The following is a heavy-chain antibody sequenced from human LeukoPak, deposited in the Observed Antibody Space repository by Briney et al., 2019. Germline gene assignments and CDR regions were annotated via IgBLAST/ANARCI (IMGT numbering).Heavy chain of an antibody. V-gene: IGHV1-18*01. CDR1: GSTFTTYG. J-gene: IGHJ4*02. Sequence: ASVKVSCKASGSTFTTYGITWVRQAPGQGLEWMGWISPYKGNINYAQKVQGRVTLTTDTSTNTVYMELRSLRSDDTAVYYCATEGGWGPTDYGDNVYWGQGTLVTVSS. D-gene: IGHD4-17*01. CDR2: ISPYKGNI. CDR3: ATEGGWGPTDYGDNVY.